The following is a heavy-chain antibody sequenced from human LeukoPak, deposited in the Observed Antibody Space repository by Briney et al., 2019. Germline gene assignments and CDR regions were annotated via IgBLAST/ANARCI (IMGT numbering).Heavy chain of an antibody. CDR3: ARHRGYTYGPNWYFDL. Sequence: SETLSLICTVSGGSISSYYWSWIRQPPGKGLEWIGYIYYSGSTNYNPSLKSRVTISVDTSKNQFSLKLNSVTAADTAVYYCARHRGYTYGPNWYFDLWGRGTLVTVSS. J-gene: IGHJ2*01. CDR1: GGSISSYY. V-gene: IGHV4-59*01. CDR2: IYYSGST. D-gene: IGHD5-18*01.